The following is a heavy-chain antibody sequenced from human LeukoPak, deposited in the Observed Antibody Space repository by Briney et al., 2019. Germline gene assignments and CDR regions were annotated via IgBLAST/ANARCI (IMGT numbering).Heavy chain of an antibody. CDR1: GFTFDDYA. CDR3: AKGIAAAEDYYGMDV. CDR2: INWSSGSI. V-gene: IGHV3-9*01. J-gene: IGHJ6*02. Sequence: PGGSLRLSCAASGFTFDDYAMHWVRQVPGKGLEWVSSINWSSGSIVYADSVRGRFTISRDNAKNSLYLQMNGLRGEDTAFYYCAKGIAAAEDYYGMDVWGQGTSVTVSS. D-gene: IGHD6-13*01.